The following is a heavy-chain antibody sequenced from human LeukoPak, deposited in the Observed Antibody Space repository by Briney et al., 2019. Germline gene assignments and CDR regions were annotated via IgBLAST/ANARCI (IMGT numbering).Heavy chain of an antibody. D-gene: IGHD3-3*01. V-gene: IGHV1-8*03. Sequence: ASVKVSCKASGFTFTSSAMQWVRQARGQRLEWIGWMNPNSGNTGYAQKFQGRVTITRNTSISTAYMELSSLRSEDTAVYYCARGNPYDFWSGYYPYYYYMDVWGKGTTVTVSS. CDR3: ARGNPYDFWSGYYPYYYYMDV. J-gene: IGHJ6*03. CDR2: MNPNSGNT. CDR1: GFTFTSSA.